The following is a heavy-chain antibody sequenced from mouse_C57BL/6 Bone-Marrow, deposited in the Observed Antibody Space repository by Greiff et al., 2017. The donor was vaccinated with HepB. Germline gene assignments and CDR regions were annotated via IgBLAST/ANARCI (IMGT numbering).Heavy chain of an antibody. Sequence: VKLQQPGAELVRPGSSVKLSCKASGYTFTSYWMHWVKQRPIQGLEWIGNIDPSDSETHYNQKFKDKATLTVDKSSSTAYMQLSSLTSEDSAVYYCARRRIYYYWYFDVWGTGTTVTVSS. CDR2: IDPSDSET. V-gene: IGHV1-52*01. CDR3: ARRRIYYYWYFDV. CDR1: GYTFTSYW. J-gene: IGHJ1*03. D-gene: IGHD1-1*01.